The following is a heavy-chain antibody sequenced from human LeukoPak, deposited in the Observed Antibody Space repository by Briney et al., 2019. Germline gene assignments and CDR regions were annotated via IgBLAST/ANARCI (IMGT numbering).Heavy chain of an antibody. CDR3: ARGAAYCGADCSNNWFDP. V-gene: IGHV1-69*05. CDR1: GGTFSSYA. CDR2: TIPIFGTA. Sequence: SVKVSCKASGGTFSSYAIIWVRQAPGQGLEWMGGTIPIFGTANYAQKFQGRVTITTDESTSTAYMELSSLRSEDTAVYYCARGAAYCGADCSNNWFDPWGQGTLVTVSS. D-gene: IGHD2-21*02. J-gene: IGHJ5*02.